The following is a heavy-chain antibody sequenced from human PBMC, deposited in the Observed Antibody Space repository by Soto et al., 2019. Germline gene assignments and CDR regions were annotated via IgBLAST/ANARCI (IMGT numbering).Heavy chain of an antibody. J-gene: IGHJ4*02. D-gene: IGHD3-22*01. V-gene: IGHV3-33*01. CDR2: IWYDGSNK. CDR3: ARGTHTGWLLLLDY. Sequence: QVQLVESGGGVVQPGRSLRLSCAASGFTFSSYGMHWVRQAPGKGLEWVAVIWYDGSNKYYADSVKGRFTISRDNSKNTLYLQMNSLRAEDTAVYYCARGTHTGWLLLLDYWGQGTLVTVSS. CDR1: GFTFSSYG.